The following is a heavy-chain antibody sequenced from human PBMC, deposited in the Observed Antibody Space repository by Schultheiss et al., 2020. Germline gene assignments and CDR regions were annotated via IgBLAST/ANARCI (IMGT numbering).Heavy chain of an antibody. CDR3: AREVVPAADPALELGA. Sequence: GGSLRLSCAASGFTFSSYAMHWVRQAPGKGLEWVSAISGSGGSTYYADSVKGRFTISRDNSKNTLYLQMNSLRAEDTAVYYCAREVVPAADPALELGAWGQGTLVTVSS. J-gene: IGHJ5*02. D-gene: IGHD2-2*01. CDR2: ISGSGGST. V-gene: IGHV3-23*01. CDR1: GFTFSSYA.